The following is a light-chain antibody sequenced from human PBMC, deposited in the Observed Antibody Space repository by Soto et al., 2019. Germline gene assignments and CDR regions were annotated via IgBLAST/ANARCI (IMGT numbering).Light chain of an antibody. CDR3: QQYNSYAFT. V-gene: IGKV1-5*01. J-gene: IGKJ3*01. CDR2: DAS. CDR1: QSLTSW. Sequence: DIQMTQSPSTLSASVGDRVTITCRASQSLTSWLAWYQQKPGKAPNLLINDASTLESWVPSRFSGSGSGTEFPLTICSLQPDDFATYYCQQYNSYAFTFGPVTKVDMK.